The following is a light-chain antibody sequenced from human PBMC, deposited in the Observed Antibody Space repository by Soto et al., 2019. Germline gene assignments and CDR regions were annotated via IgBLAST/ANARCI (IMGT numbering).Light chain of an antibody. Sequence: EIVMTQSPATLSVSPGERATLSCRASQSVSSNLAWYQQKPGQAPRLLIYGASTRATGIPARFSGSGSGTEFTLTIRSMQSEDFAVYYCQQYSSWPFTFGPGTKVDI. CDR1: QSVSSN. J-gene: IGKJ3*01. CDR2: GAS. V-gene: IGKV3-15*01. CDR3: QQYSSWPFT.